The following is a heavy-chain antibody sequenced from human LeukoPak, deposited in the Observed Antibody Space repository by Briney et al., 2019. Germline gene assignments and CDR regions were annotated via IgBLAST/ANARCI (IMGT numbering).Heavy chain of an antibody. CDR1: GFTFSSYS. D-gene: IGHD6-19*01. J-gene: IGHJ4*02. Sequence: GGSLRLSCAASGFTFSSYSMNRVRQAPGKGLEWVSSISSSSSYIYYADSVKGRFTISRDKSKNTLYLQMNSLRAEDTAVYYCARDDAVDGGYLDYWGQGALVTVYS. CDR3: ARDDAVDGGYLDY. CDR2: ISSSSSYI. V-gene: IGHV3-21*04.